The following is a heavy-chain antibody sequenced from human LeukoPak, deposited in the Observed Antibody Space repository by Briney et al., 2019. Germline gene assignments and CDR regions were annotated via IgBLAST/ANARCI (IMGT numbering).Heavy chain of an antibody. J-gene: IGHJ4*02. V-gene: IGHV7-4-1*02. D-gene: IGHD6-13*01. CDR2: INTNTGNP. CDR1: GYIFTSYS. Sequence: ASVKVSCKASGYIFTSYSMNWVRQTPGQGLEWMGRINTNTGNPTYAQGFTGRFVFSLDTSVSTAYLHISSLKAEDTAVYYCARDGDYSSSWYDFDYWGRGTLVTVSS. CDR3: ARDGDYSSSWYDFDY.